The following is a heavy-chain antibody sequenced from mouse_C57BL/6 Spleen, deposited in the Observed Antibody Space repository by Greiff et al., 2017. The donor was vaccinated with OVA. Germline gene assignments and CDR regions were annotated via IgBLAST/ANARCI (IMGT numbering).Heavy chain of an antibody. Sequence: QVQLQQPGAELVKPGASVKLSCKASGYTFTSYWMQWVKQRPGQGLEWIGEIDPSDSYTNYNQKFKGKATLTVDTSSSTAYMQLSSLTSEDSAVYYCARMVTPLRYFDVWGTGTTVTVSS. CDR1: GYTFTSYW. CDR3: ARMVTPLRYFDV. CDR2: IDPSDSYT. V-gene: IGHV1-50*01. J-gene: IGHJ1*03. D-gene: IGHD2-2*01.